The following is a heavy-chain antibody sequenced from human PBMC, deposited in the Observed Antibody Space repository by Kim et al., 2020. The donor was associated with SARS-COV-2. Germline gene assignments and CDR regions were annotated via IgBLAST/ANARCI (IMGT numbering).Heavy chain of an antibody. CDR1: GFTFSNYA. D-gene: IGHD3-10*02. V-gene: IGHV3-23*01. Sequence: GGSLRLSCAASGFTFSNYAMTWVRQAPGKGLEWVSVMSGNGDTVYYADSVRGRFTISRDNSKNTLDLQMNSLRAEDTALYYCAKYVTAGGRCFDPWGQGILVPVSS. CDR3: AKYVTAGGRCFDP. CDR2: MSGNGDTV. J-gene: IGHJ5*02.